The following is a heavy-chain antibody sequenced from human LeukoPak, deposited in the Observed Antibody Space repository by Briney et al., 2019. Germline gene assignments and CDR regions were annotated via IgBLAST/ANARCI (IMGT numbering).Heavy chain of an antibody. J-gene: IGHJ4*02. CDR2: IYTSGST. CDR3: ARDQGSAVAGTSFSYYFDY. D-gene: IGHD6-19*01. CDR1: GGSISSYY. V-gene: IGHV4-4*07. Sequence: SETLSLTCTVSGGSISSYYWSWIRQPAGKGLEWIGRIYTSGSTNYNPSLKSRVTMSVDTSKNQFSLKLSSVTAADTAVYYCARDQGSAVAGTSFSYYFDYWGQGTLVTVSS.